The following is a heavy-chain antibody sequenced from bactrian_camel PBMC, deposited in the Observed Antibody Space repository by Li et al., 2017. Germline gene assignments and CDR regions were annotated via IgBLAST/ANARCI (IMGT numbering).Heavy chain of an antibody. V-gene: IGHV3S54*01. D-gene: IGHD3*01. J-gene: IGHJ6*01. CDR1: GRTNVLNC. CDR3: AAYLSGVGCYSGFHTFDFDT. CDR2: LYVNDGIA. Sequence: HVQLVESGGGLVQPGGSLNLSCAATGRTNVLNCMGWFRQAPGKRREGVARLYVNDGIAYYDANVEGRFTLSFDNVKNTLDLEMNSLKPADTAMYYCAAYLSGVGCYSGFHTFDFDTWGQGTQVTVS.